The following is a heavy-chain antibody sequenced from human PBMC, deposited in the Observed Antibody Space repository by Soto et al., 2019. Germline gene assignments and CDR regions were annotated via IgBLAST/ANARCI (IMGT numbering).Heavy chain of an antibody. V-gene: IGHV1-69*13. D-gene: IGHD1-26*01. J-gene: IGHJ4*02. CDR1: GGTFSSYA. CDR3: ARERIVGAIFDY. Sequence: SVKVSCKASGGTFSSYAIILVRQAPGQGLEWMGGIIPIFGTANYAQKFQGRVTITADESTSTAYMELSSLRSEDTAVYYCARERIVGAIFDYWGQGTLVTVSS. CDR2: IIPIFGTA.